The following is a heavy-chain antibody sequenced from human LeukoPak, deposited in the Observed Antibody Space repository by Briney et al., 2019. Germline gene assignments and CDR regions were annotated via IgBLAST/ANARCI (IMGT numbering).Heavy chain of an antibody. V-gene: IGHV1-2*02. Sequence: ASVKVSCKASGFTFTGSYMFWVRQAPGQGLEWMGWINPNTGDANYAQKFQGRVTMTRDTSISTAYMELNRLTSDDTAVFYCARSQRPGYRSSWYLGAGFDIWGQGTMVTVSS. J-gene: IGHJ3*02. CDR3: ARSQRPGYRSSWYLGAGFDI. D-gene: IGHD6-13*01. CDR2: INPNTGDA. CDR1: GFTFTGSY.